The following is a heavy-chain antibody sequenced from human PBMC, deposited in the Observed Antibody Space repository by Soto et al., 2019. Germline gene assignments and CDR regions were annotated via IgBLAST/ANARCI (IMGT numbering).Heavy chain of an antibody. J-gene: IGHJ4*02. D-gene: IGHD1-26*01. V-gene: IGHV4-31*03. Sequence: SETLSLTCTVSGGSISSGGYYWSWIRQHPGKGLEWIGYIYYSGSTYYSPSLKSRVTISVDTSKNQFSLKLSSVTAADTDVYYCARVGGSYYRHIFDYWGQGTLVTVSS. CDR2: IYYSGST. CDR1: GGSISSGGYY. CDR3: ARVGGSYYRHIFDY.